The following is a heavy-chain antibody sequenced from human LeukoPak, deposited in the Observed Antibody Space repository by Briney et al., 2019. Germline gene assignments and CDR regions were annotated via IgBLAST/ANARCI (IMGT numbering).Heavy chain of an antibody. CDR2: IYYSGST. V-gene: IGHV4-61*01. CDR3: ASLLLWFGELSNNPYYYYGMDV. CDR1: GGSVSSGSYY. Sequence: KTSETLSLTCTVPGGSVSSGSYYWSWIRQPPGKGLEWIGYIYYSGSTNYNPSLKSRVTISVDTSKNQFSLKLSSVTAADTAVYYCASLLLWFGELSNNPYYYYGMDVWGQGTTVTVSS. D-gene: IGHD3-10*01. J-gene: IGHJ6*02.